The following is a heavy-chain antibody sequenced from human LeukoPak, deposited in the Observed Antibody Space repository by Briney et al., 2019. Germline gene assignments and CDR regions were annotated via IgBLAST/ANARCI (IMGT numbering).Heavy chain of an antibody. CDR2: IYHSGST. Sequence: PSETLSLTCAVSGYSISSGYYWGWIRPTPGKGLEWIGSIYHSGSTYYNPSLKSRVTILIDTSKNQFSLKLSSVTAADTAVYYCAGKYYYDSSGYFYVDYWGQGTLVTVSS. J-gene: IGHJ4*02. CDR3: AGKYYYDSSGYFYVDY. CDR1: GYSISSGYY. V-gene: IGHV4-38-2*01. D-gene: IGHD3-22*01.